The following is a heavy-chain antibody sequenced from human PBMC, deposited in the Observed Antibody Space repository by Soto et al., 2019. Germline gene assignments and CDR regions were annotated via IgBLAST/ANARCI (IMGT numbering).Heavy chain of an antibody. V-gene: IGHV3-30-3*01. CDR2: ISYDGSNK. J-gene: IGHJ4*02. Sequence: GGSLRLSCAASGFTFSSYAMHWVRQAPGKGLEWVAVISYDGSNKYYADSVKGRFTISRDNSKNTLYLQMNSLRAEDTAVYYCARDSRFGEPIALFDYSDQGTLGTVSS. CDR1: GFTFSSYA. CDR3: ARDSRFGEPIALFDY. D-gene: IGHD3-10*01.